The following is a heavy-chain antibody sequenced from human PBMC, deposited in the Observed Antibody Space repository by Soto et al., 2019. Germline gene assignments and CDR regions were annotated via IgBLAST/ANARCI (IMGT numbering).Heavy chain of an antibody. Sequence: QVQLQQWGAGLLKPSETLSLTCAVYGESFSGYYWSWIRQPPGKGLEWIGEINHSGSTNYNPSLKSRVTISVDTSNNQFSLKLSSVTAADTAVYYCAREKPYSSSWYHDYWGQGTLVTVSS. CDR2: INHSGST. V-gene: IGHV4-34*01. CDR1: GESFSGYY. D-gene: IGHD6-13*01. J-gene: IGHJ4*02. CDR3: AREKPYSSSWYHDY.